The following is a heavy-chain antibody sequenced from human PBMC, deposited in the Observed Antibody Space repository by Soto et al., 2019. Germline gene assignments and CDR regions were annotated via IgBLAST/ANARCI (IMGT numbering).Heavy chain of an antibody. J-gene: IGHJ5*02. CDR2: IYYSGST. D-gene: IGHD7-27*01. CDR3: LRALTEDWFDA. Sequence: SETLSLTWVVSGYSISSGYFWGWIRQPPGKALEFIGNIYYSGSTYYNPSLKSRASLSVDTSNNQFSLKLSSVTVADTAVYYCLRALTEDWFDAWGQGTPAT. CDR1: GYSISSGYF. V-gene: IGHV4-38-2*01.